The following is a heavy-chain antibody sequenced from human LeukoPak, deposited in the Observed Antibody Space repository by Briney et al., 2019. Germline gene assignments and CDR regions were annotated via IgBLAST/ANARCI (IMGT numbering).Heavy chain of an antibody. CDR1: GGSMSSNSYY. D-gene: IGHD3-3*01. V-gene: IGHV4-39*01. CDR2: IHYSGST. J-gene: IGHJ4*02. CDR3: ARKKRVDPFDY. Sequence: SETLSLTCTVSGGSMSSNSYYWGWIRQPPGKGLEWIGSIHYSGSTYYNPSLKSRVTISVDTSKNQFSLKLSSVTAADTAVYYCARKKRVDPFDYWGQGTLVTVSS.